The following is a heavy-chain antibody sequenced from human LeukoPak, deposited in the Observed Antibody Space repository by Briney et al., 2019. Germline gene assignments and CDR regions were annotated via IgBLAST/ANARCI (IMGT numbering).Heavy chain of an antibody. V-gene: IGHV3-23*01. CDR1: GFTFSSYA. J-gene: IGHJ4*02. Sequence: GGSLRLSCAASGFTFSSYAMSWVRQAPGKGLEWVSAISGSGDSTYYADSVKGRFTISRDNSKNTLYLQMNSLRAEDTAVYYCAKDMWELLHYFDYWGQGTLVNVSS. D-gene: IGHD1-26*01. CDR2: ISGSGDST. CDR3: AKDMWELLHYFDY.